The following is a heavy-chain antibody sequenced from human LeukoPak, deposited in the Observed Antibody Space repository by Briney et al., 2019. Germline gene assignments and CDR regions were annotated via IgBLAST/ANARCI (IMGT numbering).Heavy chain of an antibody. CDR3: ARDVGEYCSSVSCYASDY. CDR2: INPSSGGT. CDR1: GYTFTVYY. Sequence: AASVTVSFTASGYTFTVYYMHWVRQAPGQGLEWMGWINPSSGGTNYAQKFQGRVTITRETAISTAYMELSRLRSDDTAVYYCARDVGEYCSSVSCYASDYWGQGTLVTVSS. V-gene: IGHV1-2*02. J-gene: IGHJ4*02. D-gene: IGHD2-2*01.